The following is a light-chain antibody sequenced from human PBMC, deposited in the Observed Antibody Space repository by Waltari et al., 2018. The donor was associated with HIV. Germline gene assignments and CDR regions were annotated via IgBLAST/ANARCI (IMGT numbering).Light chain of an antibody. J-gene: IGKJ3*01. V-gene: IGKV1-39*01. Sequence: DIQMTQSPSPLSASVGDSITITCRASQNIGDYVNWYQQTPGNAPKLLVYSASSLQSGVPSRFSGSGSGTDFTLTISNLQPEDFGIYYCQQTYSTHLFTFGPGTEVDMK. CDR2: SAS. CDR3: QQTYSTHLFT. CDR1: QNIGDY.